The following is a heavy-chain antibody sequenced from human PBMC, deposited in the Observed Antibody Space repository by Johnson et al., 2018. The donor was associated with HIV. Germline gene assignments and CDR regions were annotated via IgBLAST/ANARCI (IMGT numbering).Heavy chain of an antibody. CDR2: TWFDGTNQ. V-gene: IGHV3-33*06. Sequence: QVQLVESGGGVVQPGTSLRLSCVPSGFTFSSYGMHWVRQAPGKGLEWVATTWFDGTNQYYADSVKGRSTISRDNFKKTVHLQMNSLRAEDTAVYYCAKGTSRGWADAFDIWGQGTMFTVSS. CDR3: AKGTSRGWADAFDI. J-gene: IGHJ3*02. D-gene: IGHD6-19*01. CDR1: GFTFSSYG.